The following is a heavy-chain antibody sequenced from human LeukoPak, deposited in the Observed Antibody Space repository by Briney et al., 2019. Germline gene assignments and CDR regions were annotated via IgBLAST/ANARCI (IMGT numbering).Heavy chain of an antibody. CDR1: GYTFVYYY. J-gene: IGHJ5*02. V-gene: IGHV1-46*01. CDR3: ARVRQWLSSRFDP. Sequence: GASVYVSCEASGYTFVYYYIHWVRQAPGQGLEWMGVINPAGGATSYAQNFQGRVTMTRDTSTSTVYLGLSGLRSEDTAVYYCARVRQWLSSRFDPWGQGTLVTVSS. D-gene: IGHD6-19*01. CDR2: INPAGGAT.